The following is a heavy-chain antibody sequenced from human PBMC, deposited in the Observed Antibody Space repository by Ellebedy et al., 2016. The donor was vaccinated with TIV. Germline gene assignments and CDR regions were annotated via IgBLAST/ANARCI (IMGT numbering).Heavy chain of an antibody. CDR1: GFSFRSYW. Sequence: GGSLRLSCAASGFSFRSYWMGWVRQAPGKGLEWVANINQDGSEELYADSVKGRFTISSDNAHNSLFLQMNSLRAEDTAVYFCARRGSYGDYAVQVNSWFDSWGQGTLVTVS. CDR2: INQDGSEE. D-gene: IGHD4-17*01. V-gene: IGHV3-7*01. CDR3: ARRGSYGDYAVQVNSWFDS. J-gene: IGHJ5*01.